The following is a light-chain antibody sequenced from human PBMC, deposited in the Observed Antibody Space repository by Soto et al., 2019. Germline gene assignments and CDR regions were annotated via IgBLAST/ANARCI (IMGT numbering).Light chain of an antibody. CDR3: QKYNSAPPT. CDR2: AAS. Sequence: DIQMTQSPSSLSASVGDRVTISCRASQGVSNYLAWHQQKPGKVPKLLIYAASTLQSGVPSRFSGSGSGTDFTLNISSLEPEDVATYYCQKYNSAPPTFGGGTKVEIK. J-gene: IGKJ4*01. CDR1: QGVSNY. V-gene: IGKV1-27*01.